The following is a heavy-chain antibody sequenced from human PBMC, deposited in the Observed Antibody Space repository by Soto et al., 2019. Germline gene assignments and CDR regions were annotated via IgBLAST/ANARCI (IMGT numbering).Heavy chain of an antibody. CDR3: ARIGSWALNFDY. J-gene: IGHJ4*02. CDR2: IWSDGSNK. D-gene: IGHD6-13*01. Sequence: QVQLVESGGGMVQPGRSLRLSCAASGFTFSTYHMHWVRQAPDKGLEWVAVIWSDGSNKYYADSVKGRFTISRDNSKNTLYLQMNSLRVEDTAVYYCARIGSWALNFDYWGQGTQVTVSS. V-gene: IGHV3-33*01. CDR1: GFTFSTYH.